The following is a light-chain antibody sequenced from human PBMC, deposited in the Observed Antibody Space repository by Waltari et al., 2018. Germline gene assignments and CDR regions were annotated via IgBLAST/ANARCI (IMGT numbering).Light chain of an antibody. CDR2: SAS. Sequence: EIVLMQSPGTLSLSPGESATLSCRTSQSVTRALAWYQQKPGQTPRLLIYSASNRATGIPDRFSGSGSGTDFSLTISSPEPEDFAVYYCQHYLRLPVTFGQGTKVEVK. CDR1: QSVTRA. J-gene: IGKJ1*01. CDR3: QHYLRLPVT. V-gene: IGKV3-20*01.